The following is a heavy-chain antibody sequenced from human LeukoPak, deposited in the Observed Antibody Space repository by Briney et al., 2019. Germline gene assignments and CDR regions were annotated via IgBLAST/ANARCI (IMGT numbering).Heavy chain of an antibody. J-gene: IGHJ4*02. CDR1: GFTFSSYG. D-gene: IGHD1-26*01. V-gene: IGHV3-33*01. CDR2: IWSDGSNK. Sequence: GGSLRLSCAASGFTFSSYGMHWVRQTPGQGLEWVAIIWSDGSNKYYADSVKGRFTISRDNSKNTLYLQMNSLRAEDTAVYYCARGSGSFSGGFDYWGQGTLVTVSS. CDR3: ARGSGSFSGGFDY.